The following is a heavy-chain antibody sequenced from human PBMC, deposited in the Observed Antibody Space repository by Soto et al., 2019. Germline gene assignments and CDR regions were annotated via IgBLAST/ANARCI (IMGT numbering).Heavy chain of an antibody. J-gene: IGHJ6*03. CDR1: GGSISPYY. D-gene: IGHD6-13*01. Sequence: QVQLQESGPGLVKPSETLSLTCTVSGGSISPYYWSWIRQPPGKGLEWIGYVYYSGNTNYNPSLESRVTISVDTSRNQFSLNLTSAPAADTAVYYCARKGAAASYAHYYMDVWGRGTTVTVSS. V-gene: IGHV4-59*01. CDR3: ARKGAAASYAHYYMDV. CDR2: VYYSGNT.